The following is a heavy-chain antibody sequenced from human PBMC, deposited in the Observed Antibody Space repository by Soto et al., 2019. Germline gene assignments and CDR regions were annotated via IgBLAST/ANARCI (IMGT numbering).Heavy chain of an antibody. CDR1: GYSISSGYY. Sequence: SETLSLTCAVSGYSISSGYYWGWIRQPPGKGLEWIGSIYHSGSTYYNPSLKSRVTISVDTSKNQFSLKLSSVTAADTAVYYCASVNGAVGYCYYGMDVWGQGTTVTVSS. V-gene: IGHV4-38-2*01. D-gene: IGHD3-10*01. CDR3: ASVNGAVGYCYYGMDV. CDR2: IYHSGST. J-gene: IGHJ6*02.